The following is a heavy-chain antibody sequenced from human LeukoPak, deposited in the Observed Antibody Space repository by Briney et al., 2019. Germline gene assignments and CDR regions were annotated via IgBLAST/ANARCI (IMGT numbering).Heavy chain of an antibody. CDR2: IKQDGSVK. D-gene: IGHD7-27*01. J-gene: IGHJ4*02. CDR1: GFTFSTYW. V-gene: IGHV3-7*05. Sequence: GGSLRLSCAASGFTFSTYWMSWVRQAPGKGLEWVANIKQDGSVKYYVDSVKGRFTISRDNAKNSLYLQMNSLRVEDTAVYYCARAVLTGAWYFDYWGQGTLVTVSS. CDR3: ARAVLTGAWYFDY.